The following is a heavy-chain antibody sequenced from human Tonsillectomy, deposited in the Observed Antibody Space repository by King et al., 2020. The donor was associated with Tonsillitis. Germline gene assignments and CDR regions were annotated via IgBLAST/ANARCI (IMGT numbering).Heavy chain of an antibody. Sequence: VQLVESGGGVVQPGGSLRLSCETSGFSFSSYGMHWVRQAPGKGLEWVATISNHGTNIHHTDSVKGRFTISRDNSKNTMYLQMNSLRAEDTAIYYCARERLYNVEWGIDHWGQGTLVTVAS. D-gene: IGHD2-2*02. V-gene: IGHV3-33*05. J-gene: IGHJ4*02. CDR2: ISNHGTNI. CDR1: GFSFSSYG. CDR3: ARERLYNVEWGIDH.